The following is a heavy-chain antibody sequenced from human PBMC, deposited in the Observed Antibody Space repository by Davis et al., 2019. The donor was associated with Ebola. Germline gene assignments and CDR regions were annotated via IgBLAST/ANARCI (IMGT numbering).Heavy chain of an antibody. D-gene: IGHD3-3*01. J-gene: IGHJ6*02. CDR3: AKVIRFLEWSILYYYYGMDV. CDR1: GFTVSSNY. V-gene: IGHV3-21*01. CDR2: ISSSSSYI. Sequence: GESLKISCAASGFTVSSNYMSWVRQAPGKGLEWVSSISSSSSYIYYADSVKGRFTISRDNAKNSLYLQMNSLRAEDTAVYYCAKVIRFLEWSILYYYYGMDVWGQGTTVTVSS.